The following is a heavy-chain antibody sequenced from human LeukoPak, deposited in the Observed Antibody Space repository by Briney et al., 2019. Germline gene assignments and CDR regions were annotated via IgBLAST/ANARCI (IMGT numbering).Heavy chain of an antibody. V-gene: IGHV3-30-3*01. CDR1: GFTFSSYA. CDR3: ARVGRRVPAPYYYDSSGPGYYYYGMDV. J-gene: IGHJ6*01. Sequence: PGGSLRLSCAASGFTFSSYAMHWVRQAPGKGLEWVAVISYDGSNKYYADSVKGRFTISRDNSKNTLYLQMNSLRAEDTAVYYCARVGRRVPAPYYYDSSGPGYYYYGMDVWGQGTTVTVSS. CDR2: ISYDGSNK. D-gene: IGHD3-22*01.